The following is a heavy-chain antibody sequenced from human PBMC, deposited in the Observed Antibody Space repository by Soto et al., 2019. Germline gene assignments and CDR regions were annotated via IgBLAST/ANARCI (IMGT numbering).Heavy chain of an antibody. CDR1: GFTFGDYA. J-gene: IGHJ6*02. Sequence: GGSLRLSCTASGFTFGDYAMSWFRQAPGKGLERVGFIRSKAYGGTTEYAASVKGRFTISRDDSKSIAYLQMNSLKTEDTAVYYCAREGYDSRNYYYYGMDVWGQGTTVTVSS. V-gene: IGHV3-49*03. D-gene: IGHD3-22*01. CDR2: IRSKAYGGTT. CDR3: AREGYDSRNYYYYGMDV.